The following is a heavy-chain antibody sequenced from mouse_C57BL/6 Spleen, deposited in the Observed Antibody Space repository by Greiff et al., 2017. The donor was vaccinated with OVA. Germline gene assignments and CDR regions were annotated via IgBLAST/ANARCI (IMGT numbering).Heavy chain of an antibody. Sequence: QVQLQQPGAELVKPGASVKLSCKASGYTFTSYWMHWVKQRPGQGLELIGMIHPNSGSTNYNEKFKSKATLTVDKSSSTAYMQLSSLTSEDSAVYYCARAYGSSYWYFDVWGTGTTVTVSS. CDR1: GYTFTSYW. J-gene: IGHJ1*03. V-gene: IGHV1-64*01. CDR2: IHPNSGST. D-gene: IGHD1-1*01. CDR3: ARAYGSSYWYFDV.